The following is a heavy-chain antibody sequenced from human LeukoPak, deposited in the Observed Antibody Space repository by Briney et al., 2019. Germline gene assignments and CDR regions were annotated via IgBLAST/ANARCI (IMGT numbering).Heavy chain of an antibody. Sequence: PGGSLRLSCAASGFTFSSYWMSWVRQAPGKGLEWVANTKQDGGEKNYVDAVKGRFSISRDNAKSSLYLQMNSVRADDTAVYFCARETVYGSRSYHPYWGQGTLVTVSS. CDR1: GFTFSSYW. V-gene: IGHV3-7*04. CDR2: TKQDGGEK. CDR3: ARETVYGSRSYHPY. D-gene: IGHD3-10*01. J-gene: IGHJ4*02.